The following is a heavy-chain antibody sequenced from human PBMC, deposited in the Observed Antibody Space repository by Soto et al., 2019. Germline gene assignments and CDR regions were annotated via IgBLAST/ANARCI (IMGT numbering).Heavy chain of an antibody. J-gene: IGHJ5*02. Sequence: ASVKVSCKASGYTFTNYGISWVRQAPGQGLEWMGLISAYNGNTKYAQKLQGRVTMTTDTSTSTAYMELRSLRSDDTAVYYCARGVGSGSYYNQYNWFDPWGQGTLVTVSS. V-gene: IGHV1-18*01. CDR3: ARGVGSGSYYNQYNWFDP. CDR1: GYTFTNYG. D-gene: IGHD3-10*01. CDR2: ISAYNGNT.